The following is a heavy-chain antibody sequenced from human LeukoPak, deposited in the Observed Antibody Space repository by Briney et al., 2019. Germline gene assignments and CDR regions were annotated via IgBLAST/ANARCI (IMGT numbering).Heavy chain of an antibody. Sequence: PSETLSLTCTVSGGSVSSGSYDWSWIRQPPGKGLEWIGYIYYSGSTNCNPSLKSRVTISVDTSKNQFSLKLSSVTAADTAVYYCARGAAGYSYGWGQGTLVTVSS. J-gene: IGHJ4*02. D-gene: IGHD5-18*01. CDR1: GGSVSSGSYD. V-gene: IGHV4-61*01. CDR3: ARGAAGYSYG. CDR2: IYYSGST.